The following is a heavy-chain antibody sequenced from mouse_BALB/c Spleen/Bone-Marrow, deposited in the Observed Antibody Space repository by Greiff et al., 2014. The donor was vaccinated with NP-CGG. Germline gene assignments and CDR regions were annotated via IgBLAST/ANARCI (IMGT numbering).Heavy chain of an antibody. D-gene: IGHD1-1*01. J-gene: IGHJ1*01. CDR1: GFNIKDTY. V-gene: IGHV14-3*02. Sequence: DVQLQESGSELVKPGASVKLSCAASGFNIKDTYMHWVKQRPEQGLEWIGRIDPANGATKYDPKFQGKATITADTSSTTAYLQLSSLTSEDTAVYYCTRPSFYDGRSYGYFDVWGAGTTVTVSS. CDR2: IDPANGAT. CDR3: TRPSFYDGRSYGYFDV.